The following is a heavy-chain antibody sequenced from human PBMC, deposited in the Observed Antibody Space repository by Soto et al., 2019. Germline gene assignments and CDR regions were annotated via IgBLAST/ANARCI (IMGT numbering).Heavy chain of an antibody. Sequence: QVQLQQWGAGLLKPSETLSLTCAVYGGSFSGYYWSWIRQPPGKGLEWIGEINHSGSTNYNPSLKSRVTISVDTSKNQCSLKLSSVTAADTAVYYCARGGTSGGYYFFYFDYWGQGTLVTVSS. V-gene: IGHV4-34*01. CDR3: ARGGTSGGYYFFYFDY. D-gene: IGHD3-22*01. CDR2: INHSGST. CDR1: GGSFSGYY. J-gene: IGHJ4*02.